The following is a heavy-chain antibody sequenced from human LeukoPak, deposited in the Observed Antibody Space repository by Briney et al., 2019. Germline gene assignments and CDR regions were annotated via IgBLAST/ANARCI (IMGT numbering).Heavy chain of an antibody. V-gene: IGHV4-59*01. CDR2: IYYSGST. Sequence: SETLSLTCTVSGGSISSYYWSWIRQPPGKGLEWIGYIYYSGSTNYNPSLKSRVTISAGTSKNQFSLKLSSVTAADTAVYYCARGPRYNWNYGWYMDVWGKGTTVTVSS. D-gene: IGHD1-7*01. CDR3: ARGPRYNWNYGWYMDV. CDR1: GGSISSYY. J-gene: IGHJ6*03.